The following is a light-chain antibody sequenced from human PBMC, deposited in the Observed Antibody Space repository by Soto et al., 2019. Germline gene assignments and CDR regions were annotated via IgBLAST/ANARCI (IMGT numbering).Light chain of an antibody. Sequence: QSVLTQPPSVSAAPGQKVTISCSGSSSNIGNNYVSWYQQLPGTAPKLLIYDNNKRPSGMPDLCSGSKSGTSATLGITGLQTGDQADYYCGTWDSILSGYVFGTGTKLTVL. J-gene: IGLJ1*01. CDR2: DNN. CDR3: GTWDSILSGYV. CDR1: SSNIGNNY. V-gene: IGLV1-51*01.